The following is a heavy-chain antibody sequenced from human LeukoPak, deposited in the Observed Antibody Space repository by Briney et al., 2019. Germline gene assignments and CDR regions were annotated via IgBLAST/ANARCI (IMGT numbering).Heavy chain of an antibody. CDR2: IYYSGST. Sequence: SETLSLTCTVSGGSLSRGSYFWDWIRQPPGKGLEWIGNIYYSGSTYYNPSLKSRVTISVDTSKNQFSLKLSSVTAADTAVYYCARGDAARTTNYYYYYGMDVWGQGTTVTVSS. CDR3: ARGDAARTTNYYYYYGMDV. D-gene: IGHD6-6*01. CDR1: GGSLSRGSYF. J-gene: IGHJ6*02. V-gene: IGHV4-39*01.